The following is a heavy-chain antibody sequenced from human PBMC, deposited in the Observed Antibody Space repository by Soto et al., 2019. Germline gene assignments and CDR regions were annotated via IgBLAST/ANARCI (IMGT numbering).Heavy chain of an antibody. Sequence: QVQLMQSGAEVKKPGASVKVSCKASGDTFTDYYIHWVRQAPGQGLEWMGTVNPSGGHTTYAQHFLGRVTXTXXXSXXTLHMELTSLRSEDTAVYYCARGGHVVVVTAALDYWGQGTLVTVSS. D-gene: IGHD2-21*02. CDR3: ARGGHVVVVTAALDY. J-gene: IGHJ4*02. CDR2: VNPSGGHT. V-gene: IGHV1-46*01. CDR1: GDTFTDYY.